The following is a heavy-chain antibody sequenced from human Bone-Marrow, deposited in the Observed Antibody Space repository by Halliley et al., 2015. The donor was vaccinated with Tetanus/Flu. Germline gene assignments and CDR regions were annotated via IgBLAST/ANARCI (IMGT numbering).Heavy chain of an antibody. Sequence: PGKGPEWLSSISSRGSYIFYADSVKGRFTISRDNAQNSLSLQMNSLRADDTAVYYCATTDTLDNWGQGTPVTVSS. D-gene: IGHD2-15*01. CDR2: ISSRGSYI. CDR3: ATTDTLDN. J-gene: IGHJ4*02. V-gene: IGHV3-21*01.